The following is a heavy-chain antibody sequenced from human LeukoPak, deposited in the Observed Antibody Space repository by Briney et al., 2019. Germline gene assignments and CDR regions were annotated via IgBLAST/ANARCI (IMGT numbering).Heavy chain of an antibody. J-gene: IGHJ6*02. CDR3: ARAPQGRRGSGMDV. CDR2: INPNSGGT. Sequence: ASVKVSCKASGYTFTGYYMHWVRQAPGQGLEWMGWINPNSGGTNYAQKFQGWVTMTRDTSISTAYMELSRLRSDDTAVYYCARAPQGRRGSGMDVWGQGTTVTVSS. V-gene: IGHV1-2*04. D-gene: IGHD2-15*01. CDR1: GYTFTGYY.